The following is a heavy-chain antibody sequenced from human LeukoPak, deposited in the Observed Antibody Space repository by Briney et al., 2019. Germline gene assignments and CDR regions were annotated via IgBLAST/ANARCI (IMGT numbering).Heavy chain of an antibody. D-gene: IGHD1-26*01. J-gene: IGHJ4*02. CDR2: IDYSGSP. CDR3: ARGGSYTPY. Sequence: SETLSLTCTVSGGSIRSYYWSWIRQPPGKGLEWIGYIDYSGSPNYKPSLKSRVTISVDTSKNQFSLRVSSVTAADTAVYYCARGGSYTPYWGQGTLVTVSS. CDR1: GGSIRSYY. V-gene: IGHV4-59*08.